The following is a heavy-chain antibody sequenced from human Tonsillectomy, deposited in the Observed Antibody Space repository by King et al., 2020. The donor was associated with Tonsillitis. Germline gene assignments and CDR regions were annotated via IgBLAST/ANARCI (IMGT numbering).Heavy chain of an antibody. J-gene: IGHJ4*02. D-gene: IGHD4-17*01. CDR3: ARPCVTYDYGGPRPTYFDY. Sequence: LQLQESGPGLVKPSETLSLTCTVSGGSISSSSYYWGWIRQPPGEGLEWIGSIYYSGSTYYNPSLKSRVTISVDTSKNQFSLKLSSVTAADTAVYYCARPCVTYDYGGPRPTYFDYWGQGTLVTVPS. V-gene: IGHV4-39*01. CDR1: GGSISSSSYY. CDR2: IYYSGST.